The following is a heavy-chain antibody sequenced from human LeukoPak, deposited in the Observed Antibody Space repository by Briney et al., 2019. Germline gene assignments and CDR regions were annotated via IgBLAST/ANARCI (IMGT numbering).Heavy chain of an antibody. CDR1: GFTLSNFW. V-gene: IGHV3-7*04. CDR3: ARGRYSSGWYHDF. Sequence: GGSLRLSCAASGFTLSNFWMTWVRQAPGKGLEWVANIKHDGTETKYVDSMKGRFTISRDNAKNSLYLQMNSLRAEDTAVYFCARGRYSSGWYHDFWGQGALVIVPS. D-gene: IGHD6-19*01. J-gene: IGHJ4*02. CDR2: IKHDGTET.